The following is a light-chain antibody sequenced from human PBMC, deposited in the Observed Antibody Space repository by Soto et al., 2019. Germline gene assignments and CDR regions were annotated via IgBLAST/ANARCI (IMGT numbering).Light chain of an antibody. CDR3: ATWDDSLEAYV. Sequence: QSVLTQPPSVSDAPRQRVTISCSGSSSNIGKNAVNWYQQLPGKAPKLLIYYDDLLPSGVSDRFSGSKSGTSASLAISGLQSQDEDESYCATWDDSLEAYVFGTGTQLTVL. CDR1: SSNIGKNA. J-gene: IGLJ1*01. CDR2: YDD. V-gene: IGLV1-36*01.